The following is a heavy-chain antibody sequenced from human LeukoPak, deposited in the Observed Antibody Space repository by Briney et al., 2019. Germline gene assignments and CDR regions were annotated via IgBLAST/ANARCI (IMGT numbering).Heavy chain of an antibody. J-gene: IGHJ3*02. D-gene: IGHD2-21*02. V-gene: IGHV1-69*13. CDR1: GGTFSSYA. CDR2: IIPIFGTA. Sequence: SVKVSCKASGGTFSSYAISWVRQAPGQGLEWMGGIIPIFGTANYAQKFQGRVTITADESTSTAYMELSSLRSEDTAVYYCARDQGGDCYPPCPDAFDIWGQGTMVTVSS. CDR3: ARDQGGDCYPPCPDAFDI.